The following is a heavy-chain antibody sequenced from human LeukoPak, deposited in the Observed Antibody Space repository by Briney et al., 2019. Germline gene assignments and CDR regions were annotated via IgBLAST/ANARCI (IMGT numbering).Heavy chain of an antibody. J-gene: IGHJ4*02. CDR1: GYTLTELS. CDR2: FDPEDGET. CDR3: ATGGRLGGRSGSYEY. D-gene: IGHD3-10*01. V-gene: IGHV1-24*01. Sequence: GASVKVSCKVSGYTLTELSMHWVRQAPGKGLGWMGGFDPEDGETIYAQKFQGRVTMTEDTSTDTAYMELSSLRSEDTAVYYCATGGRLGGRSGSYEYWGQGTLVTVSS.